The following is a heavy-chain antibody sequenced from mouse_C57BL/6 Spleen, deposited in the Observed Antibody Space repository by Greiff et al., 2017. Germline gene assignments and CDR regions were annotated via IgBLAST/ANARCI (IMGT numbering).Heavy chain of an antibody. CDR3: ASFPTMDY. Sequence: VQLQESGAELVRPGTSVKVSCKASGYAFTNYLIEWVKQGPGQGLEWIGVINPGSGGTNYNEKFKGKGKLTADKSSITAYMQISSLTSEDSAVYFCASFPTMDYWGQGTSVTVSS. CDR2: INPGSGGT. J-gene: IGHJ4*01. CDR1: GYAFTNYL. V-gene: IGHV1-54*01.